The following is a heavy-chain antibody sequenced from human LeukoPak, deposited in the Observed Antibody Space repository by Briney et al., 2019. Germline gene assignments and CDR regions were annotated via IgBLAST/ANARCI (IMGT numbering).Heavy chain of an antibody. D-gene: IGHD6-13*01. J-gene: IGHJ6*03. Sequence: SETLSLTCTVSGGSISSYYWSWIRQPPGKGLEWIGYIYYSGSTNYNPSLKSRVTISVDTSKNQFSLKLSSVTAADTAVYYCARWSSFYYYYKDVWGKGTTVTASS. V-gene: IGHV4-59*01. CDR2: IYYSGST. CDR3: ARWSSFYYYYKDV. CDR1: GGSISSYY.